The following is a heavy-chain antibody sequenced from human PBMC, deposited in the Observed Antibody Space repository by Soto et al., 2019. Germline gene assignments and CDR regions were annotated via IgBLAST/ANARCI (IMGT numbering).Heavy chain of an antibody. D-gene: IGHD1-26*01. CDR2: IIPIFGTA. Sequence: SVKVSCKASGGTFSSYAISWVRQAPGQGLDWMGGIIPIFGTANYAQKFQGRVTITADESTSTAYMELSSLRSEDTAVYYCARDLTGATSFAFDIWGQGTMVTVSS. CDR1: GGTFSSYA. V-gene: IGHV1-69*13. CDR3: ARDLTGATSFAFDI. J-gene: IGHJ3*02.